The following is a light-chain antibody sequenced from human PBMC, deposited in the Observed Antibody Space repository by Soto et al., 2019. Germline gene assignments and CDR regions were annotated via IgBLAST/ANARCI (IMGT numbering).Light chain of an antibody. CDR2: AAS. CDR3: QQLNSYPIT. V-gene: IGKV1-9*01. CDR1: QDISSY. J-gene: IGKJ5*01. Sequence: DIQLTQSPSFLSASVGDTVTITCRASQDISSYLAWYQQKPGKAPKLLIYAASTLQSGVPSRFSGSGSGTEVTLTISSLQPEDFGTYYCQQLNSYPITFGQETRLEIK.